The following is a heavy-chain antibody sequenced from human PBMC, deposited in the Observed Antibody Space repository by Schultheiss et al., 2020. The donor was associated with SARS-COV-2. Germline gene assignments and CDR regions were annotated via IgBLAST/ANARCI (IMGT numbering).Heavy chain of an antibody. V-gene: IGHV4-4*08. CDR2: IYYSGST. CDR3: VRDGAMGLDTLDV. J-gene: IGHJ3*01. Sequence: SQTLSLTCTVSGASMSTHYWTWIRQPPGKGLEWIGYIYYSGSTNYNPSLKSRVTISVDTSRDQFSLQLNSVTPEDTAVYYCVRDGAMGLDTLDVWGQGTMVTVSS. D-gene: IGHD2-8*01. CDR1: GASMSTHY.